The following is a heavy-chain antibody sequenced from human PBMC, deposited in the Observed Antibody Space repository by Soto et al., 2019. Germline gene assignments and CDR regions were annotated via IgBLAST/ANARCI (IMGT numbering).Heavy chain of an antibody. V-gene: IGHV1-18*01. CDR2: ISAYNGNT. Sequence: GASVKVSCKASGYTFTSYGISWVRQAPGQGLEWMGWISAYNGNTNYAQKLQGRVTMTTDTSTSTAYMELRSLRSDDAAVYYCAREFSSWYSVAFDIWGQGIRVTVSS. CDR1: GYTFTSYG. CDR3: AREFSSWYSVAFDI. J-gene: IGHJ3*02. D-gene: IGHD6-13*01.